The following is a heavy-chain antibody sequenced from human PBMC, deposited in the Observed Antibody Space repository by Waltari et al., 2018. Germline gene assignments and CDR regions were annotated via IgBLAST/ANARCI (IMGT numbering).Heavy chain of an antibody. Sequence: QVQLQQWGAGLLKPSETLSPTCVVYGGSFRGYYWSWVRQPPGKGLEWIGEINTSGSTNYNPSLKSRITMSVDTSNQFSLKLSSVTAADTAVYYCARGPPGYSSGWYGLDVWGQGTTVTVSS. CDR3: ARGPPGYSSGWYGLDV. CDR1: GGSFRGYY. CDR2: INTSGST. D-gene: IGHD6-19*01. V-gene: IGHV4-34*01. J-gene: IGHJ6*02.